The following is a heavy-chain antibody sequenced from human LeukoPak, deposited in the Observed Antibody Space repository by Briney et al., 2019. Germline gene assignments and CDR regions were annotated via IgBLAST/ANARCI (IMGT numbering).Heavy chain of an antibody. V-gene: IGHV4-31*03. CDR2: TYYTGST. CDR1: GGSISSGGYY. Sequence: PSETLSLTCTVSGGSISSGGYYWNWIRQHPGKGLEWIGYTYYTGSTYYNPSLKSRLTIPVDMSKNQFSLKLSSVTAADTAVYYCARSSLRLIFLDYWGQGTLVTVSS. D-gene: IGHD2-21*01. J-gene: IGHJ4*02. CDR3: ARSSLRLIFLDY.